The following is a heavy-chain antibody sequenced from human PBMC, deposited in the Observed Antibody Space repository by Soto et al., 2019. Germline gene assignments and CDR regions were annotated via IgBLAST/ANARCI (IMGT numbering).Heavy chain of an antibody. D-gene: IGHD2-8*01. CDR1: GYSLTDYY. CDR2: INPDSGTT. J-gene: IGHJ4*02. V-gene: IGHV1-2*02. CDR3: ARGGCTDGVCTYFFDY. Sequence: ASVKVSCKASGYSLTDYYIHWVRQAPGQGLEWVGWINPDSGTTKSTQKFQGRVTMTRDTSISTAYMELTRLRSDDTAVYYCARGGCTDGVCTYFFDYWGQGTLVTAPQ.